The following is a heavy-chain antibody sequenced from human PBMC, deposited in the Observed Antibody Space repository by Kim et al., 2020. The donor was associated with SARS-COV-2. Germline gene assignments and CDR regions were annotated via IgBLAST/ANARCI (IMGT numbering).Heavy chain of an antibody. D-gene: IGHD3-22*01. V-gene: IGHV3-21*01. CDR3: ASGKTDYYDDSDYYYFD. CDR1: GFTFSSYS. Sequence: GGSLRLSCAASGFTFSSYSMNWVRQAPGKGLEWVSSIRSSSSYIYYADSLKGRFASSTDNAKNSLNMQMHSLRTEGTAVNYLASGKTDYYDDSDYYYFD. CDR2: IRSSSSYI. J-gene: IGHJ4*01.